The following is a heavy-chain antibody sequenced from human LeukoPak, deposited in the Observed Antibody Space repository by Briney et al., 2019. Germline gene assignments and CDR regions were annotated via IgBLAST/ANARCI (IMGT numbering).Heavy chain of an antibody. CDR2: ISGTSTTI. J-gene: IGHJ4*02. D-gene: IGHD3-10*01. CDR3: ARDLDGSGRAFDY. Sequence: GGSLRLSCAASGFTFSIYSMNWVRQAPGKGLEWISYISGTSTTIQYADSVKGRFSISRDNAKNSLYLQMQSLRAEDTAVYYCARDLDGSGRAFDYWGQGTLVTVSS. V-gene: IGHV3-48*04. CDR1: GFTFSIYS.